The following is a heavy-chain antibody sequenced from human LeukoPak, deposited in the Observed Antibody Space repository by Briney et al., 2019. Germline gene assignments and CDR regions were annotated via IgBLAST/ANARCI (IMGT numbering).Heavy chain of an antibody. Sequence: SETLSLTCTVSGGSISSGDYYWSWVRQPPGKGLEWIGYIYYSGSTYYNPSLKSRVTISVDTSKNQFSLKLSSVTAADTAVYYCARHGPYYYDSSGNYFDYWGQGTLVTVSS. V-gene: IGHV4-30-4*01. CDR3: ARHGPYYYDSSGNYFDY. J-gene: IGHJ4*02. CDR2: IYYSGST. CDR1: GGSISSGDYY. D-gene: IGHD3-22*01.